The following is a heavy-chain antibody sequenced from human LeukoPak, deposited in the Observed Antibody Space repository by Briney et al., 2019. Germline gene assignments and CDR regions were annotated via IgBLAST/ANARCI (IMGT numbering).Heavy chain of an antibody. J-gene: IGHJ4*02. CDR2: IYSGGST. Sequence: GGSLRLSCAASGFTVSSNYMSWVRQAPGKGLEWVSVIYSGGSTYYADSVKGRFTISRDNSKNTLYLQMNSLRAEDTAVYYCAKDQGVYYYGSGSYSIDYWGQGTLVTVSS. D-gene: IGHD3-10*01. CDR1: GFTVSSNY. V-gene: IGHV3-53*01. CDR3: AKDQGVYYYGSGSYSIDY.